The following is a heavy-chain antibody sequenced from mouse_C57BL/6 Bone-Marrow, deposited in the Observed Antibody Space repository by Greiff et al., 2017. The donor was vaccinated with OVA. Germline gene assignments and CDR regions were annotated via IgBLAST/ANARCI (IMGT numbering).Heavy chain of an antibody. Sequence: VQLQPGAELVMPGASVKLSCKASGYTFTSYWMHWVKQRPGQGLEWIGEIDPSDSYTNYNQKFKGKSTLTVDKSSSTAYMQLSSLTSEDSAVYYCARRGGWLLRYFDYWGQGTTLTVSS. D-gene: IGHD2-3*01. CDR2: IDPSDSYT. V-gene: IGHV1-69*01. CDR3: ARRGGWLLRYFDY. CDR1: GYTFTSYW. J-gene: IGHJ2*01.